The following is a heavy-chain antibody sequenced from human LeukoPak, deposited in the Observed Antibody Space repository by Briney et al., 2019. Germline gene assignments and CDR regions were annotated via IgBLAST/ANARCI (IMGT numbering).Heavy chain of an antibody. V-gene: IGHV3-48*04. CDR3: ARDPRYDILTGYYPFDY. D-gene: IGHD3-9*01. J-gene: IGHJ4*02. CDR1: GFTFSSYS. CDR2: ISSSSSTI. Sequence: GGSLRLSCAASGFTFSSYSMNWVRQAPGKGLEWVSYISSSSSTIYYADSVKGRFTISRDNAKNSLYLQMNSLRAEDTAVYYCARDPRYDILTGYYPFDYWGQGTLVTVSS.